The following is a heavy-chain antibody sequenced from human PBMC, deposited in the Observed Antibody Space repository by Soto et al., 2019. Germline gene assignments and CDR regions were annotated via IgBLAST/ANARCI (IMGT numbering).Heavy chain of an antibody. CDR1: NGSINRGGYY. J-gene: IGHJ5*02. Sequence: SETLSLTCTISNGSINRGGYYWNWIRQHPGKGLEWVGYMSYSGSTYYSPSLKSRVTISVDTSKTQLSLKLSSVTAADTAIYFCARARVISSRNWFDPWGQGTLVTVSS. D-gene: IGHD6-6*01. CDR2: MSYSGST. V-gene: IGHV4-31*03. CDR3: ARARVISSRNWFDP.